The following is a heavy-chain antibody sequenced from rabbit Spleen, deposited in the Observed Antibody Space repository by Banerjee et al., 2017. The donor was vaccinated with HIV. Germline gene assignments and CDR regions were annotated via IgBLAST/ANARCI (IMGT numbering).Heavy chain of an antibody. CDR2: IYVGTSGTT. CDR1: GFSFSSSYY. Sequence: QEQLEESGGDLVKPGASLTLTCTASGFSFSSSYYMCWVRQAPGKGLEWIACIYVGTSGTTYYASWAKGRFTISKTSSTTVTLQMTSLTAADTATYFCARDNGSGDYIDVYFNLWGPGTLVTVS. D-gene: IGHD1-1*01. J-gene: IGHJ4*01. CDR3: ARDNGSGDYIDVYFNL. V-gene: IGHV1S45*01.